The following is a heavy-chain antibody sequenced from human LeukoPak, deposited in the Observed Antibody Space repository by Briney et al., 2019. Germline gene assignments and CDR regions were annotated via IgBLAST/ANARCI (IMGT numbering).Heavy chain of an antibody. J-gene: IGHJ3*02. CDR2: IRSKANSYAT. V-gene: IGHV3-73*01. CDR1: GFTFSGSA. D-gene: IGHD2-2*01. CDR3: ARNDIVVVPAATYDAFDI. Sequence: GGSLRLSCAASGFTFSGSAMHWVRQASGKGLEWVGRIRSKANSYATAYAASVKGRFTISRDNAKNSLYLQMNSLRAEDTAVYYCARNDIVVVPAATYDAFDIWGQGTMVTVSS.